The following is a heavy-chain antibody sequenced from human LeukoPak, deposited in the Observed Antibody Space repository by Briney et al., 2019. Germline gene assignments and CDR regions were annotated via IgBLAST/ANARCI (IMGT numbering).Heavy chain of an antibody. CDR1: GFTFSSYW. J-gene: IGHJ4*02. CDR2: ISWNSGSI. CDR3: ASRNGVVVAATDFDY. D-gene: IGHD2-15*01. V-gene: IGHV3-74*01. Sequence: GGSLRLSCAASGFTFSSYWMHWVRQAPGKGLEWVSGISWNSGSIGYADSVKGRFTISRDNAKNSLYLQMNSLRAEDTAVYYCASRNGVVVAATDFDYWGQGTLVTVSS.